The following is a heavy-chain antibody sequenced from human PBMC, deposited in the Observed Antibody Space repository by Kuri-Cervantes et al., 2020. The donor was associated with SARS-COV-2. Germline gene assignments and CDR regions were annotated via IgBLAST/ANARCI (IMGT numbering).Heavy chain of an antibody. CDR3: AKCMIVFIITAIDS. CDR1: GVTFSSYG. Sequence: GESLKISCAASGVTFSSYGMHWVRQAPGKGLEWAAVIWYDGSNKYYADSVKGRFTISRDNSKNTLYLQMNSLRVEDTAVYYCAKCMIVFIITAIDSWGQGALVTVSS. J-gene: IGHJ4*02. CDR2: IWYDGSNK. D-gene: IGHD3-22*01. V-gene: IGHV3-33*06.